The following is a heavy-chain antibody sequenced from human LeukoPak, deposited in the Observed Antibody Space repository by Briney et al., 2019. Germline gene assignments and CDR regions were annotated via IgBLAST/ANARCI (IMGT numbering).Heavy chain of an antibody. J-gene: IGHJ4*02. V-gene: IGHV4-39*07. CDR2: IYYSGST. CDR3: AAESIVGATTESYVDY. CDR1: GGSISSSSYY. Sequence: SETLSLTCTVSGGSISSSSYYWGWIRQPPGKGLEWIGSIYYSGSTYYNPSLKSRVTISVDTSKNQFSLKLSSVTAADTAVYYCAAESIVGATTESYVDYWGQGTLVTVSS. D-gene: IGHD1-26*01.